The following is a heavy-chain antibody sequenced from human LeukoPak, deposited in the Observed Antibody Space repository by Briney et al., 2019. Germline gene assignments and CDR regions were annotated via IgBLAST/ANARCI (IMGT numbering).Heavy chain of an antibody. D-gene: IGHD6-6*01. CDR1: GCTFTSYC. J-gene: IGHJ4*02. CDR3: ARVWSSSSLLGV. Sequence: AAVKVSCKASGCTFTSYCICWVRQAPGQGREWMGWISAYNGNTNYAQKLQGRVTMTTDKSTSTAYMELRSLRSDDTAVYYCARVWSSSSLLGVWGQGTLVTVSS. V-gene: IGHV1-18*01. CDR2: ISAYNGNT.